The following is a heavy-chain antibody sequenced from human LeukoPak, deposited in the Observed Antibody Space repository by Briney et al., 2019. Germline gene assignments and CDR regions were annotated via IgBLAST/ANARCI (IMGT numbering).Heavy chain of an antibody. Sequence: GGSLRLSCAASAFSFSSYAMSWVRQAPGKGLERASPISGSGGSTYYADSVKGRFTISRDNSKNTLYLQMNSLRAEDTALYYCAKSYSSDFYYGGDYFDYWGQGTLVTVSS. CDR2: ISGSGGST. CDR1: AFSFSSYA. CDR3: AKSYSSDFYYGGDYFDY. J-gene: IGHJ4*02. V-gene: IGHV3-23*01. D-gene: IGHD3-22*01.